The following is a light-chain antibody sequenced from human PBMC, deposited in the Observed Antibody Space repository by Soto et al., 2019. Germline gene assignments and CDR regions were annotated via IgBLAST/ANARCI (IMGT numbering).Light chain of an antibody. J-gene: IGKJ4*01. CDR3: QQSYGTPLT. V-gene: IGKV1-39*01. CDR1: QSISNY. Sequence: DIEMTQSPSSLSASVGDRVTIACRASQSISNYLNWYQHKPGKVPKLLIYAASSLQSGVPTRFSGSGSGTDFTLPISSLQPEDFATYYCQQSYGTPLTFGGGTKVEI. CDR2: AAS.